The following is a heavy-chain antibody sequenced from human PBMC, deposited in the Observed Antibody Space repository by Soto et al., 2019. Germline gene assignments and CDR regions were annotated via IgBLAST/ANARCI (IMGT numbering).Heavy chain of an antibody. Sequence: QVQLQESGPGLVKPSQTLSLTCTVSGGSISSGGYYWSWIRQHPGKGLEWIGYIYYSGSTYYNPSPTSRVTISVDTSQNQFSLKLSSVTAADTAVYYCARDRGPWTNFDYWGQGTLVTVSS. CDR3: ARDRGPWTNFDY. V-gene: IGHV4-31*03. CDR1: GGSISSGGYY. J-gene: IGHJ4*02. D-gene: IGHD1-26*01. CDR2: IYYSGST.